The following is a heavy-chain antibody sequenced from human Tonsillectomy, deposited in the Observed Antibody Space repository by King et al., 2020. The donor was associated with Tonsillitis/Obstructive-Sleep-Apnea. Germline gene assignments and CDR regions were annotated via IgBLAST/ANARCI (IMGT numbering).Heavy chain of an antibody. CDR2: IGTAGDT. CDR1: GFTFSSND. V-gene: IGHV3-13*04. J-gene: IGHJ6*03. D-gene: IGHD1-7*01. CDR3: ARAPTWCITGTTSYYYYMDV. Sequence: VQLVESGGGLVQPGGSLRLSCAASGFTFSSNDMHWVRQATGKGLEWVSAIGTAGDTYYPGSVKGRFTISRENAKNSLYLQMNSLRAGDTAVYYCARAPTWCITGTTSYYYYMDVWGKGTTVTVSS.